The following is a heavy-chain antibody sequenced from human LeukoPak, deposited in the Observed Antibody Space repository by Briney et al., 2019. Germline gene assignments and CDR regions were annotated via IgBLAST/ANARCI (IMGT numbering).Heavy chain of an antibody. D-gene: IGHD6-13*01. J-gene: IGHJ4*02. Sequence: PGGSLRLSCAASGFSFSSNEMNWVRQAPGKGLEWVSAISSSGGSTYYADSVKGRFTISRDNSRNTLYLQMNSLRAEDTAVYYCSKGRQQLGGRYFDYWGQGTLVTVSS. CDR1: GFSFSSNE. V-gene: IGHV3-23*01. CDR3: SKGRQQLGGRYFDY. CDR2: ISSSGGST.